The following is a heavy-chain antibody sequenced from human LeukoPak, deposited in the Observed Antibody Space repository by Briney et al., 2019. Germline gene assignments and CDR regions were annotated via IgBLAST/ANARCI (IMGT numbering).Heavy chain of an antibody. Sequence: SETLSLTCAVYGGSFSGYYWSWIRQPPGKGLEWIGEINHSGSTNYNPSLKSRVTISVDTSKNQFSLKLSSVTAADTAVYYCARGFAGEAAAGIDPWGQGTLVTVSS. D-gene: IGHD6-13*01. CDR3: ARGFAGEAAAGIDP. CDR2: INHSGST. J-gene: IGHJ5*02. CDR1: GGSFSGYY. V-gene: IGHV4-34*01.